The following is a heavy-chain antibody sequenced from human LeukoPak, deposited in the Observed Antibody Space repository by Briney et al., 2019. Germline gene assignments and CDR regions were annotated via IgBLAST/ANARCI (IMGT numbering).Heavy chain of an antibody. D-gene: IGHD4-17*01. CDR2: IYNSGST. V-gene: IGHV4-4*07. CDR1: GVSISNFY. Sequence: SETLSLTCTVYGVSISNFYWSWIRQSAGKGLEWIGRIYNSGSTKYNPSLKSRVTISLDKSKNQFSLKLSSVTAADTAVYYCARDPGDYSGWFDPWGQGTLVTVS. CDR3: ARDPGDYSGWFDP. J-gene: IGHJ5*02.